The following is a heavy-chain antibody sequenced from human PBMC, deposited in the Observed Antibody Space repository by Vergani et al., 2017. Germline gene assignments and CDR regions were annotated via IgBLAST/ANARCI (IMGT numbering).Heavy chain of an antibody. Sequence: EVQLVESGGGLVQPGGSLRLSCAASGFTVSSNYMSWVRQAPGKGLEWVSVIYSGGSTYYADSAKGRFTISRDNSKNTLYLQMNSLRAEDTAVYYCAREPYDYVWGSYRYQNYWGQGTLVTVSS. CDR3: AREPYDYVWGSYRYQNY. CDR1: GFTVSSNY. D-gene: IGHD3-16*02. V-gene: IGHV3-66*01. J-gene: IGHJ4*02. CDR2: IYSGGST.